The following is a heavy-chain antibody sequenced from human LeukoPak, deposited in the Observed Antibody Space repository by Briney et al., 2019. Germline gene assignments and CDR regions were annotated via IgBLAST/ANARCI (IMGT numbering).Heavy chain of an antibody. Sequence: PSETLSLTCTVSGGSISSYYWSWIRQPPGKGLEWIGYIYYSGSTNYNPSLKSRVTISVDTSKDQFSLKLSSVTAADTAVYYCARKAAGTTDYWGQGTLVTVSS. CDR2: IYYSGST. J-gene: IGHJ4*02. CDR3: ARKAAGTTDY. D-gene: IGHD6-13*01. V-gene: IGHV4-59*01. CDR1: GGSISSYY.